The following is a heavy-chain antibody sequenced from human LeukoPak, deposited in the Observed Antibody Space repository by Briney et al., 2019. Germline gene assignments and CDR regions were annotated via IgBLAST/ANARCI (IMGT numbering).Heavy chain of an antibody. V-gene: IGHV1-2*02. J-gene: IGHJ6*02. CDR1: GYTFTGYY. Sequence: WASVKVSCKASGYTFTGYYMHWVRQAPGQGLEWMGWINPNSGGTNYAQKFQGRVTMTRYTSISTAYMELSRLRSDDTAVYYCARDGGYCSGGSCYTGGYYYYGMDVWGQGTTVTVSS. CDR2: INPNSGGT. CDR3: ARDGGYCSGGSCYTGGYYYYGMDV. D-gene: IGHD2-15*01.